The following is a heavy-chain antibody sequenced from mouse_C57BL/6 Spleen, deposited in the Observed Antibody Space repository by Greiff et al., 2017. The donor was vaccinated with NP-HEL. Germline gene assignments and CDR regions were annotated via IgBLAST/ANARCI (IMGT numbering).Heavy chain of an antibody. V-gene: IGHV1-59*01. CDR2: IDPSDSYT. Sequence: QVHVKQPGAELVRPGTSVKLSCKASGYTFTSYWMHWVKQRPGQGLEWIGVIDPSDSYTNYNQKFKGKATLTVDTSSSTAYMQLSSLTSEDSAVYDCARSITTVVARNYFDYWGQGTTLTVSS. J-gene: IGHJ2*01. D-gene: IGHD1-1*01. CDR3: ARSITTVVARNYFDY. CDR1: GYTFTSYW.